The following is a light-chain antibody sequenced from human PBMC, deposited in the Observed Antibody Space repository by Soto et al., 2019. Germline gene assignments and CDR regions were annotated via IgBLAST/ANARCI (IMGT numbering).Light chain of an antibody. J-gene: IGKJ1*01. CDR3: QQYHSDWT. CDR1: QSINTW. CDR2: KTS. V-gene: IGKV1-5*03. Sequence: DIQMTQSPSTLSASVGDRVTITCRASQSINTWLAWYQQKPGKAPKLLISKTSSLESGVPSSFSGSGFGTEFTLTISSLQPDHFATYYCQQYHSDWTFGQGTKVEV.